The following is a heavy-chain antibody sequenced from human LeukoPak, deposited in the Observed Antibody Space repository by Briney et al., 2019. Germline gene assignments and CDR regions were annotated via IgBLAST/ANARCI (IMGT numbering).Heavy chain of an antibody. CDR1: GYTFTGYY. Sequence: ASVKVSCKASGYTFTGYYMHWVRQAPGQGLEWMGWINPNSGGTNYAQKFQGRVTMTRDTSISTAYMELSRLRSDDTAVYYCAGYSSSWSRGWFDPWGQGTLVTVSS. D-gene: IGHD6-13*01. V-gene: IGHV1-2*02. CDR2: INPNSGGT. CDR3: AGYSSSWSRGWFDP. J-gene: IGHJ5*02.